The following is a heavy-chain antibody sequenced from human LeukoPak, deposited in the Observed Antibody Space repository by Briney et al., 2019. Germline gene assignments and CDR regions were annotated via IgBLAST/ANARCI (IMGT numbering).Heavy chain of an antibody. D-gene: IGHD1-26*01. J-gene: IGHJ4*02. CDR3: FTLSGSYYYY. Sequence: SVKVSCKFSGYTLTELAMHWVRQAPGKGMEWMGGFDPYYGETVYAKNFHGRVTMTEDTSTATAYLVLSSLTTADAAVEYFFTLSGSYYYYWGRGTLTTVSA. CDR2: FDPYYGET. V-gene: IGHV1-24*01. CDR1: GYTLTELA.